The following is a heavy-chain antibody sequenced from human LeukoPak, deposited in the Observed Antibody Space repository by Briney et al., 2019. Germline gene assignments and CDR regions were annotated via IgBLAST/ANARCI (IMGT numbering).Heavy chain of an antibody. V-gene: IGHV4-61*03. CDR2: VYYRGST. CDR1: GGSVSSSSYY. D-gene: IGHD4-17*01. Sequence: SETLSLTCTVSGGSVSSSSYYWSWIRQPPGKGLEWIGYVYYRGSTNYNPSLKSRVTISVDTSKNHFSLKLTAVTAADTAVYYCATVGLTLRVLDYWGQGTLVTVSS. CDR3: ATVGLTLRVLDY. J-gene: IGHJ4*02.